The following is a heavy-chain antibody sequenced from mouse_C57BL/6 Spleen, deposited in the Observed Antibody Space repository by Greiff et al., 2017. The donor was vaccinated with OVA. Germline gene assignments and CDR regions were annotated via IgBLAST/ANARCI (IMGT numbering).Heavy chain of an antibody. V-gene: IGHV6-3*01. D-gene: IGHD1-1*01. CDR2: ISLKSDSYAT. Sequence: EVKVVESGGGLVQPGGSMKLSCVASGFTFSNYWMNWVRQSPGKGLEWVGLISLKSDSYATHYAVSVKGRFTITSDESKSSVYLQMNSLSAEDTGIYYCTGITEAGFAYWGQGTLVTVSA. J-gene: IGHJ3*01. CDR1: GFTFSNYW. CDR3: TGITEAGFAY.